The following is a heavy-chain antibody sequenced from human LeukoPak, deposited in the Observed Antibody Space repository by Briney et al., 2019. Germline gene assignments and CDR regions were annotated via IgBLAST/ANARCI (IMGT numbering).Heavy chain of an antibody. Sequence: GGSLRLSCAASGFTVSSSYMSWVRQAPGKGLEWVANIKQDGSDKNYVDSVKGRFTISKDNAKNLLSLEMNGLRAEDTAVYYCATYKNQLRTVYFDYWGQGTLVTVSS. CDR3: ATYKNQLRTVYFDY. CDR2: IKQDGSDK. J-gene: IGHJ4*02. V-gene: IGHV3-7*02. D-gene: IGHD1-1*01. CDR1: GFTVSSSY.